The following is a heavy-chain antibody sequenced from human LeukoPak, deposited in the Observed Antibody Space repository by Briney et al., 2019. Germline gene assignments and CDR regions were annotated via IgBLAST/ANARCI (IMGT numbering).Heavy chain of an antibody. V-gene: IGHV1-69*13. CDR2: IIPIFGTA. D-gene: IGHD2-15*01. Sequence: SVKVSCKASGGTFSSYAISWVRQAPGQGLEWMGGIIPIFGTANYAQKFQGRFTITADESTSTAYMELSSLRSEDTVVYYWAKSNVVIAALFDYWGQGTLVTVSS. CDR1: GGTFSSYA. CDR3: AKSNVVIAALFDY. J-gene: IGHJ4*02.